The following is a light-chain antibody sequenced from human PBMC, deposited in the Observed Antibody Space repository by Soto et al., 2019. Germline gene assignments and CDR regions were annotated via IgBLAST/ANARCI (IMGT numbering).Light chain of an antibody. CDR2: AAS. J-gene: IGKJ2*01. CDR1: QSISSY. Sequence: DIQMTQSPSSLSASVGDRVTITCRASQSISSYLNWYQQKPGKAPKLLIYAASNLQSGVPSRFSGSGAWTDLTLTISSLQPEDFATCYCQQSYSTPYTFGQGTKLEIK. V-gene: IGKV1-39*01. CDR3: QQSYSTPYT.